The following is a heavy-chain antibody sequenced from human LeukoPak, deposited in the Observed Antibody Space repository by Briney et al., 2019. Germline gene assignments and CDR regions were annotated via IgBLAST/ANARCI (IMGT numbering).Heavy chain of an antibody. CDR1: GYSISSGYY. CDR3: ARDYDSSGYYYATLDY. V-gene: IGHV4-38-2*02. J-gene: IGHJ4*02. Sequence: SETLSLTCTVSGYSISSGYYWGWIRQPPVKGLEWIGSIYHSGSTYYNPSLKSRVTISVDTSKNQFSLKLSSVTAADTAVYYCARDYDSSGYYYATLDYWGQGTLVTVSS. CDR2: IYHSGST. D-gene: IGHD3-22*01.